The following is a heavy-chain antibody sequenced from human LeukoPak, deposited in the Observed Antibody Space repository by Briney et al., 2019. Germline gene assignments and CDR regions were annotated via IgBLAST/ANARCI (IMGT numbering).Heavy chain of an antibody. CDR2: ISAYNGNT. Sequence: GASVKVSCKASGYTFTSYGISWVRQAPGQGLEWMGWISAYNGNTNHAQKLQGRVTMTTDTSTSTAYMELRSLRSDDTAVYYCARGHFDWLFTAFDYWGQGTLVTVSS. V-gene: IGHV1-18*01. CDR3: ARGHFDWLFTAFDY. D-gene: IGHD3-9*01. J-gene: IGHJ4*02. CDR1: GYTFTSYG.